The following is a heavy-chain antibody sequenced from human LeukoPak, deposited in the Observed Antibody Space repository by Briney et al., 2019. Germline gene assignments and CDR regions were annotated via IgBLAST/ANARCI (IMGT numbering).Heavy chain of an antibody. CDR1: GYTFTDNY. V-gene: IGHV1-2*02. D-gene: IGHD3-10*01. CDR3: ARDAFGGDSFET. Sequence: GASVKVSCKASGYTFTDNYIHWVRQAPGQGLEWLGWIYAKTGATKNAQKFQGRVTMARDTSINTAYMDLYSLNSDDTAVYYCARDAFGGDSFETWGQGTMVTVYS. J-gene: IGHJ3*02. CDR2: IYAKTGAT.